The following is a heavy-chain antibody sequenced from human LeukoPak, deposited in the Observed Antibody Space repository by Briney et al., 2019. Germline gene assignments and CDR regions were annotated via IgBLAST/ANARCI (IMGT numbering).Heavy chain of an antibody. D-gene: IGHD2-2*02. V-gene: IGHV3-23*01. Sequence: GGSLRLSCEASGFTFSNYAMSWVRQAPGRGLEWVSTISGRGGSTYYPDSVKGRFTISRDNFKNTVYLQMNSLRADDTAVYYCAAHCSSTSCYKDWGQGTLVTVSS. CDR2: ISGRGGST. J-gene: IGHJ4*02. CDR3: AAHCSSTSCYKD. CDR1: GFTFSNYA.